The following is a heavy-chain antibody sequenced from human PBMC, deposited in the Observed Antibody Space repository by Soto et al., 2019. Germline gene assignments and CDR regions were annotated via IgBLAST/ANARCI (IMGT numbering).Heavy chain of an antibody. CDR1: VFTLRNHV. D-gene: IGHD4-4*01. Sequence: GGSLLVSCAASVFTLRNHVMTWVRQAPGRGLELVSGISGSGGSTYYADSVKGRFNISRDNSKNTLYLQMSSLRAEDTAVYYCAKEGSGDYRANWFDSWGQGTLVTVSS. J-gene: IGHJ5*01. CDR3: AKEGSGDYRANWFDS. CDR2: ISGSGGST. V-gene: IGHV3-23*01.